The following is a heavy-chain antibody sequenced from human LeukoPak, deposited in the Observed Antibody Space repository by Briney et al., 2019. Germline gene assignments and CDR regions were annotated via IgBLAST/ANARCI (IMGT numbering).Heavy chain of an antibody. D-gene: IGHD1-20*01. Sequence: GGSLRLSCAASGFTFSSYGMHWVRQAPGKGLEWVAVIWYDGSNKYYADSVKGRFTISTDNSKNTLYLQMNSLRAEDTAVYYCARDRNVLTGTTRFDYWGQGTLVTVSS. V-gene: IGHV3-33*01. J-gene: IGHJ4*02. CDR2: IWYDGSNK. CDR1: GFTFSSYG. CDR3: ARDRNVLTGTTRFDY.